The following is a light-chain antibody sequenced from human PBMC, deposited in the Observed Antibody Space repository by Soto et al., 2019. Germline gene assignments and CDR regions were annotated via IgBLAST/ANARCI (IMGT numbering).Light chain of an antibody. CDR1: SSDVGFYNY. J-gene: IGLJ2*01. V-gene: IGLV2-11*01. CDR3: CSYAGSYTGV. CDR2: DVT. Sequence: QSALTQPRSVSGSPGQSVTISCTGTSSDVGFYNYVSWYQQHPGKAPKLMIYDVTKRPSGVSDRFSGSKSGNTASLTISGLQAEDEADYYCCSYAGSYTGVFGGGTKLTVL.